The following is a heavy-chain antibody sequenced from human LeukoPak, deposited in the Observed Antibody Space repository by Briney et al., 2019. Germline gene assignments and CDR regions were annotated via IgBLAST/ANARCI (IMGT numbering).Heavy chain of an antibody. J-gene: IGHJ4*02. CDR1: GFTFSNYA. CDR3: AKKVSPPEH. V-gene: IGHV3-23*01. CDR2: MSGSGVTT. Sequence: PGGSLRLSCAASGFTFSNYAMSWVRQAPGKGLEWVSGMSGSGVTTYYADSVKGRFTISRDNSKNMLYLQMNSLRADDTAVYYCAKKVSPPEHWGQGTLVTASS.